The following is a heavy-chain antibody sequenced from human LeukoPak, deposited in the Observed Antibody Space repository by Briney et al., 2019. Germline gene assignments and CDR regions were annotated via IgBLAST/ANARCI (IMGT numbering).Heavy chain of an antibody. J-gene: IGHJ4*02. Sequence: SETLSLTCTVSGGSISDFYWSWIRQSPGKGLEWIGYIYYSGSTNYNPSLKSRVTISVDTSKNQFSLKLSSVTAADTAVYYCARAGSGYSYGVFDYWGQGTLVTVSS. CDR1: GGSISDFY. D-gene: IGHD5-18*01. CDR3: ARAGSGYSYGVFDY. CDR2: IYYSGST. V-gene: IGHV4-59*01.